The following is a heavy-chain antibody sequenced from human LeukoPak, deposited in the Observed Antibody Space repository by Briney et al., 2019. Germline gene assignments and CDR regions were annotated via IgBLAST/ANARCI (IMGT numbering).Heavy chain of an antibody. J-gene: IGHJ4*02. CDR1: GFTFSSYS. V-gene: IGHV3-21*01. CDR3: ARALDIVGATSDY. CDR2: ISSSSYI. D-gene: IGHD1-26*01. Sequence: GGSLRLSCAASGFTFSSYSMNWVRQAPGKGLEWVSSISSSSYIYYADSVKGRFTISRDNAKNSLYLQMNSLRAEDTAVYYCARALDIVGATSDYWGQGTLVTVSP.